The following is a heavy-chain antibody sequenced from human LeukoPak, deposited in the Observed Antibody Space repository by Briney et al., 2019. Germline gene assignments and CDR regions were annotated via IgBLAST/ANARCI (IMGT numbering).Heavy chain of an antibody. V-gene: IGHV1-69*05. CDR2: IIPIFGTA. J-gene: IGHJ6*04. CDR3: ASSTGDYDSSGYYDADV. CDR1: GGTFSSYA. Sequence: ASVKVSCKASGGTFSSYAISWVRQAPGQGLEWMGGIIPIFGTANYAQKFPGRVTITTDESTSTAYMELSSLRSEDTAVHYCASSTGDYDSSGYYDADVWGKGTTVTVSS. D-gene: IGHD3-22*01.